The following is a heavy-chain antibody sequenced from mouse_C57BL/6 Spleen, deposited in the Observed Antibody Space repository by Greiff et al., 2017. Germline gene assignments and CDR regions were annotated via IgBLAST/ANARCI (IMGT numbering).Heavy chain of an antibody. D-gene: IGHD6-2*01. CDR1: GYTFTSYW. CDR2: IDPNSGGT. J-gene: IGHJ4*01. V-gene: IGHV1-72*01. Sequence: QVQLQQPGAELVKPGASVKLSCKASGYTFTSYWMHWVKQRPGRGLEWIGRIDPNSGGTKSNEKFKSKATLTVDKPSSTAYMQLSSLTSEDSAVYYCARSRAVVSYYDAMDYWGQGTSVTVSS. CDR3: ARSRAVVSYYDAMDY.